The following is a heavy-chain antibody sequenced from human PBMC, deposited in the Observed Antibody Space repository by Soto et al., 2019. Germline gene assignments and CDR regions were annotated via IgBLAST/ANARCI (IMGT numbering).Heavy chain of an antibody. D-gene: IGHD4-17*01. J-gene: IGHJ4*02. CDR1: GFSITGYY. CDR2: IYDSGTT. CDR3: ARRNYGEEGYFFDF. Sequence: PSETLSLTCPVSGFSITGYYWSWIRLPPGKGLEWIGYIYDSGTTTYNAALKSRVSISAETSKNQFSLNLRSVTAADTAIYYCARRNYGEEGYFFDFWGQGVLVTVSS. V-gene: IGHV4-4*09.